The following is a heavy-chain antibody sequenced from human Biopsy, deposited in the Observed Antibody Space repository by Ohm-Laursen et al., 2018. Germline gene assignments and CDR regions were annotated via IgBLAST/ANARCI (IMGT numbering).Heavy chain of an antibody. CDR3: ARLTRSTPTTGV. CDR1: GYIFTGYY. D-gene: IGHD2-8*01. Sequence: ASVKVSCKASGYIFTGYYMHWVRQAPGQGLEWMGWLNTNSGDTEYAENFQGRVTMTRDTSINTAYMELSRMRSDDTAVYYCARLTRSTPTTGVWGQGTLVTVSS. J-gene: IGHJ4*02. V-gene: IGHV1-2*02. CDR2: LNTNSGDT.